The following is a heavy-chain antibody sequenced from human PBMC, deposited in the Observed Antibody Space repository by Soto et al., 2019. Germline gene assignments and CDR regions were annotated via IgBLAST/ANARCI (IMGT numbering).Heavy chain of an antibody. V-gene: IGHV3-23*01. CDR1: GFAFSSYD. CDR2: ISGSGDST. CDR3: ANRDTSMVTRYYYGMDV. J-gene: IGHJ6*02. D-gene: IGHD5-18*01. Sequence: PGGSLRLSCVASGFAFSSYDMSWVRQAPGKGLEWVSAISGSGDSTFYADSVKGRFTISRDNPKNTLYLQMNSLRAEDTAVYYCANRDTSMVTRYYYGMDVWGQGTTVTVSS.